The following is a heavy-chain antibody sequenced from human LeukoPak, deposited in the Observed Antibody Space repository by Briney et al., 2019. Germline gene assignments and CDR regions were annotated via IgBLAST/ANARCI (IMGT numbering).Heavy chain of an antibody. D-gene: IGHD4-17*01. V-gene: IGHV4-4*02. J-gene: IGHJ5*02. CDR2: IYHSGST. CDR3: ARVDYGDYGGGFDP. Sequence: SETLSLTCAVSGGSISSSNWWSWVRQPPGKGLEWIGEIYHSGSTNYNPSLKSRVTISVDKSKNQFSLKLSSVTAADTAVYYCARVDYGDYGGGFDPWGQGTLVTVSS. CDR1: GGSISSSNW.